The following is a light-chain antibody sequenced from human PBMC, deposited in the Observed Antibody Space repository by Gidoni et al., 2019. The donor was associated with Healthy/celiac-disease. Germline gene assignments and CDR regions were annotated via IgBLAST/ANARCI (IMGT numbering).Light chain of an antibody. V-gene: IGKV3-20*01. CDR3: QQYGSSHPST. Sequence: IVLTQSPGTLSLSPGERATLSCRASQSVSSSYLAWYQQKPGQAPRLLIYGASSRATGIPDRFSGSGSGTDFTLTISRLEPEDFAVYYCQQYGSSHPSTFHQXTKVEIK. J-gene: IGKJ1*01. CDR2: GAS. CDR1: QSVSSSY.